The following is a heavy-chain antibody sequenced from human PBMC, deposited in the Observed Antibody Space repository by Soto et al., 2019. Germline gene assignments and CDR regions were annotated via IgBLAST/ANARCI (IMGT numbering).Heavy chain of an antibody. Sequence: QVQLQQWGAGLLKPSETLSLTCAVYGGSFSGYYWSWIRQPPGKGLEWIGEINHSGSTNYNPSLKSRVTISVDTSKNQFPLKLSSVTAADTAVYYCARGRMGWFDPWGQGTLVTVSS. V-gene: IGHV4-34*01. CDR1: GGSFSGYY. CDR2: INHSGST. J-gene: IGHJ5*02. D-gene: IGHD3-16*01. CDR3: ARGRMGWFDP.